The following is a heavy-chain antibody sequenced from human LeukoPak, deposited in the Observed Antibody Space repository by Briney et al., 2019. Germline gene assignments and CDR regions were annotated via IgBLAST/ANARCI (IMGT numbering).Heavy chain of an antibody. D-gene: IGHD6-13*01. CDR2: IKQDGSEK. V-gene: IGHV3-7*01. Sequence: PGGSLRLSCAVSGFSVSGYWMTWVCQAPGKGLEWVANIKQDGSEKNYVGSVKGRFTISRDNAENSLFLQMNSLRVEDTAVYYCAREWQGGIAAAGTRIEGDYWGQGTLVAVSS. CDR3: AREWQGGIAAAGTRIEGDY. J-gene: IGHJ4*02. CDR1: GFSVSGYW.